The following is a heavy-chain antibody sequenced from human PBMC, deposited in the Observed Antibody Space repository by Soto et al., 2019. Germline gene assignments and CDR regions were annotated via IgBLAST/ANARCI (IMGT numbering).Heavy chain of an antibody. Sequence: PSETLSLTCTVSGGSISSYYWSWIRQPPGKGLEWIGYIYYSGSTNYNPSLKSRVTISVDTSKNQFSLKLSSVTAADTAVYYCARGGIVMVRGVNSYVWYDPWGQGTLVTFSS. D-gene: IGHD3-10*01. CDR1: GGSISSYY. J-gene: IGHJ5*02. CDR3: ARGGIVMVRGVNSYVWYDP. CDR2: IYYSGST. V-gene: IGHV4-59*01.